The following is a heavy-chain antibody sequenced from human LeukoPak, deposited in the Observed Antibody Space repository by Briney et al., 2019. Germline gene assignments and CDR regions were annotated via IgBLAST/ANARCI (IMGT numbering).Heavy chain of an antibody. CDR2: INHSGST. CDR1: GGSFSGYY. D-gene: IGHD2-2*01. Sequence: SETLSLTCAVYGGSFSGYYWSWIRQPPGKGLEWIGEINHSGSTNYNPSLKSRVTISVDTSKNQFSLKLSSVTAADTAVYYCAGDWGIVVVPAAIRQRGRFDYWGQGTLVTVSS. V-gene: IGHV4-34*01. J-gene: IGHJ4*02. CDR3: AGDWGIVVVPAAIRQRGRFDY.